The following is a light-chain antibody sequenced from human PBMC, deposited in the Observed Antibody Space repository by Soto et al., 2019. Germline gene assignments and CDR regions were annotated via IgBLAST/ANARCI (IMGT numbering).Light chain of an antibody. V-gene: IGLV1-44*01. Sequence: QAVVTQPPSASGTPGQRVTISCSGSSSNIGSNTVNWYQQLPGTAPKLLIFSDIQRPSGVPDRFSGSKSGTSASLAISGLQSEDEADYYCAAWDDSLTVCVFGGGTKLTVL. CDR1: SSNIGSNT. CDR2: SDI. CDR3: AAWDDSLTVCV. J-gene: IGLJ3*02.